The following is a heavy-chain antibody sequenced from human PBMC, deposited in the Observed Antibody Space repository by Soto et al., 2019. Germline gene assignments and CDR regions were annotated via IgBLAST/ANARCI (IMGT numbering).Heavy chain of an antibody. Sequence: ASVKVSCKAAGYSFISYDMNWVRQATGQGLERMGWMNPISTNTGYAQKFQGRVSMTRDNSIGTAYMELSSLSSEDTAVYYCVRSPGGPSNYYYNMDVWGKGTTVTVSS. CDR2: MNPISTNT. CDR3: VRSPGGPSNYYYNMDV. D-gene: IGHD3-10*01. J-gene: IGHJ6*03. CDR1: GYSFISYD. V-gene: IGHV1-8*01.